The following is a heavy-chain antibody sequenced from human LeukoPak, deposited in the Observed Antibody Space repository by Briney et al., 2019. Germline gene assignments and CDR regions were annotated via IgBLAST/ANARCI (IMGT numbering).Heavy chain of an antibody. CDR2: IIPIFGIA. J-gene: IGHJ6*02. CDR3: ARGTTSEIFGVVLSYYYYGMDV. V-gene: IGHV1-69*04. Sequence: SVKVSCKASGGTFSSYAISWVRQAPGQGLEWMGRIIPIFGIANYAQKFQGRVTITAAKSTSTAYTELSSLRSEDTAVYSCARGTTSEIFGVVLSYYYYGMDVWGQGTTVTVSS. D-gene: IGHD3-3*01. CDR1: GGTFSSYA.